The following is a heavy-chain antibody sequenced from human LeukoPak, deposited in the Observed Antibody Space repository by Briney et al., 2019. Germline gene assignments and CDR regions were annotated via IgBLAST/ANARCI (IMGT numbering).Heavy chain of an antibody. J-gene: IGHJ4*02. CDR3: ARGAEAETSPLDF. D-gene: IGHD6-13*01. CDR1: GYTFTGYY. CDR2: INPKSGAA. V-gene: IGHV1-2*02. Sequence: ASVKVSCKASGYTFTGYYMHWVRQAPGQGLEWLGWINPKSGAADYAQQFRGRVTITRDTSINTDYMEMKRVTSDDTAVYYCARGAEAETSPLDFWGQGTPVIVS.